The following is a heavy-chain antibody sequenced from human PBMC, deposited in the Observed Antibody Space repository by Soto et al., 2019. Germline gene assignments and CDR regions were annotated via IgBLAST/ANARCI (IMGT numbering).Heavy chain of an antibody. V-gene: IGHV3-23*01. CDR1: GFTFGDYA. Sequence: QFLESGGGLVQPGGSLRVDCVASGFTFGDYAMSWVRQAPGKGLEWVSSIGGTGSDTYYAASVKGRFTISRDNSKSTLYLQMNNLRVDDTAIYYCAKDAVPYNGKWDWFDTWGQGTLVTVSS. D-gene: IGHD1-20*01. CDR2: IGGTGSDT. J-gene: IGHJ5*02. CDR3: AKDAVPYNGKWDWFDT.